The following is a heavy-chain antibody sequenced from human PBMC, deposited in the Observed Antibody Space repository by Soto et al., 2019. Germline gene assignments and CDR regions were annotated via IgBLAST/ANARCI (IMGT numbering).Heavy chain of an antibody. Sequence: PGGSLRLSCAASGFTFSSYSMNWVRQAPGKGLEWVSYISTSSNPIHYADSVKGRFTISRDNAKNSLYLQMNSLRDEDTAVYYCAAYYYGSGSYVPVYWGQGTLVTVSS. J-gene: IGHJ4*02. CDR1: GFTFSSYS. CDR2: ISTSSNPI. D-gene: IGHD3-10*01. CDR3: AAYYYGSGSYVPVY. V-gene: IGHV3-48*02.